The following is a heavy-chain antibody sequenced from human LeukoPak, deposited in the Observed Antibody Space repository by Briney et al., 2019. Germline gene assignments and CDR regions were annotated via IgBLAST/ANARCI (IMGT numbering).Heavy chain of an antibody. V-gene: IGHV4-59*01. CDR3: ARVGYCSGGSCHTPSFDY. CDR1: GGSISSYY. J-gene: IGHJ4*02. Sequence: SETLSLTCTVSGGSISSYYWSWIRQPPGKGLEWIGYIYYSGSTNYNPSLKGRVTISVDTSKNQFSLKLSSVTAADTAVYYCARVGYCSGGSCHTPSFDYWGQGTLVTVSS. D-gene: IGHD2-15*01. CDR2: IYYSGST.